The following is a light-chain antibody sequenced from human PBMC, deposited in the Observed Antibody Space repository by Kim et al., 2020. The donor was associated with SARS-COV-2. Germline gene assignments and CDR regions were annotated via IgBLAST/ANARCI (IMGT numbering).Light chain of an antibody. CDR3: QQTYSASRT. V-gene: IGKV1-39*01. J-gene: IGKJ1*01. CDR2: TAS. Sequence: DIQMTQSPSSLSASVGDRVTITCRASQDISRYLNWYQQKPGKAPKLLIYTASSLQSGVPSRFTGSGSETDFTLTISSLQPEDFATYYCQQTYSASRTVGQGTKGDIK. CDR1: QDISRY.